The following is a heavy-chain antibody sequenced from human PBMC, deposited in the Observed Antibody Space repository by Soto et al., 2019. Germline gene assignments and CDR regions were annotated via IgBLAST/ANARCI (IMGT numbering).Heavy chain of an antibody. D-gene: IGHD5-12*01. Sequence: QVNLQESGPGLVKPSETLSVTCTVSGGSISGHAWIWVRQPAGRGLEWIGHIYPSGSTSYNPSLRSRVTMSLDTSNNQIFLNLTSVTAADTAVFYCVRGRSYSVYDFWGPGTLLTVSS. CDR2: IYPSGST. V-gene: IGHV4-4*07. CDR1: GGSISGHA. J-gene: IGHJ4*02. CDR3: VRGRSYSVYDF.